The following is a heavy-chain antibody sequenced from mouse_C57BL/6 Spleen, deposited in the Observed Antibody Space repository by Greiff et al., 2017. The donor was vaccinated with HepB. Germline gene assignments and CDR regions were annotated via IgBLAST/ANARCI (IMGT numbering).Heavy chain of an antibody. D-gene: IGHD2-4*01. J-gene: IGHJ2*01. V-gene: IGHV5-6*01. Sequence: EVQLQQSGGDLVKPGGSLKLSCAASGFTFSSYGMSWVRQTPDKRLEWVATISSGGSYTYYPDSVKGRFTISRDNAKNTLYLQMSSLKSEDTAMYYCASGGYDYYYFDYWGQGTTLTVSS. CDR2: ISSGGSYT. CDR3: ASGGYDYYYFDY. CDR1: GFTFSSYG.